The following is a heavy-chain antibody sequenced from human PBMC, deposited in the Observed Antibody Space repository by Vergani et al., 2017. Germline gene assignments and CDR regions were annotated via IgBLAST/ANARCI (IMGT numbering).Heavy chain of an antibody. Sequence: QVQLVESGGGVVQPGRSLRLSCAASGFTFSSYGMHWVRQAPGKGLEWVAVISYDGSNKYYADSVKGRFTISRDNSKNTLYLQMNSLRAEDTAVYYCARSSVRFLEWLNFWGQGTLVTVSS. J-gene: IGHJ4*02. CDR1: GFTFSSYG. CDR2: ISYDGSNK. V-gene: IGHV3-30*03. CDR3: ARSSVRFLEWLNF. D-gene: IGHD3-3*01.